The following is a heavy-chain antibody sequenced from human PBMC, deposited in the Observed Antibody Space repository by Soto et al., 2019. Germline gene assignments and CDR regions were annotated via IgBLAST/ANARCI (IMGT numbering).Heavy chain of an antibody. V-gene: IGHV4-30-2*03. J-gene: IGHJ3*01. CDR2: IYYSGST. CDR1: GGSISSGGYS. Sequence: SETLSLTCAVSGGSISSGGYSWSWIRQPPGKGLEWIGNIYYSGSTYYNPSLKSRITMSLDMSKDQLSLKLRSVTAADTAVYYCARLGMGFDWPRDAFDVWGQGTMVTVSS. D-gene: IGHD3-9*01. CDR3: ARLGMGFDWPRDAFDV.